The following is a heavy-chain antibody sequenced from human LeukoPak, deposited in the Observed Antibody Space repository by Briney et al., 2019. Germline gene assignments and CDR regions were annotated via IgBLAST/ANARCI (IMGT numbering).Heavy chain of an antibody. V-gene: IGHV4-34*01. CDR3: ARVVVVATNWFDP. CDR1: GGSFSGYY. D-gene: IGHD2-15*01. J-gene: IGHJ5*02. CDR2: IYYSGSP. Sequence: SETLSLTCAVYGGSFSGYYWSWIRQPPGKGLEWIGNIYYSGSPYYNPSLKSRVTISVDTSKNQFSLKLSSVTAADTAVYYCARVVVVATNWFDPWGQGTLVTVSS.